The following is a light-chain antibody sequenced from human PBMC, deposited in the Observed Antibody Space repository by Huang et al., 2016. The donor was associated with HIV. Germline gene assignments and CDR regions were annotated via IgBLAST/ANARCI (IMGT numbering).Light chain of an antibody. J-gene: IGKJ1*01. Sequence: DNVMTQSPDSLPVSLGERATINCKSSQSVLDSSNKKNYLAWYQQKPGQPPKLLLYWASGREAGVPDRFRGSGSGTEFTLTINNLQAEDVAVYYCQQYYSTPAFGQGTNVDI. CDR3: QQYYSTPA. V-gene: IGKV4-1*01. CDR1: QSVLDSSNKKNY. CDR2: WAS.